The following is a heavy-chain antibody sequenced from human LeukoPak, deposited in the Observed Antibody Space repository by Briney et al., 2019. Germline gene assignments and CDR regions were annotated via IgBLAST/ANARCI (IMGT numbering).Heavy chain of an antibody. CDR3: AREVQQLDIPSLHTLYCFDY. CDR2: ISSSSSYI. Sequence: GGSLRLSCAASGFTFSSYSMNWVRQAPGKGLEWVSSISSSSSYIYYADSVKGRFTISRDNAKNSLYLQMNSLRAEDTAVYYCAREVQQLDIPSLHTLYCFDYWGQGTLVTVSS. V-gene: IGHV3-21*01. D-gene: IGHD6-13*01. J-gene: IGHJ4*02. CDR1: GFTFSSYS.